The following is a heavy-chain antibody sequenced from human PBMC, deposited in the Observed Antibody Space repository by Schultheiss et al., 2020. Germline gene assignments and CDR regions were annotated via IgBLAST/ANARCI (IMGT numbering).Heavy chain of an antibody. CDR3: TREDSEAFDI. D-gene: IGHD2-15*01. CDR2: IRSKDYGGTR. Sequence: LSLTCTVSGGSISSYYWSWIRQPPGKGLEWVGFIRSKDYGGTREYAASVKGRFAISRDDSKSIAYLQMNSLKTEDTAVYYCTREDSEAFDIWGQGTMVTVSS. J-gene: IGHJ3*02. CDR1: GGSISSYY. V-gene: IGHV3-49*03.